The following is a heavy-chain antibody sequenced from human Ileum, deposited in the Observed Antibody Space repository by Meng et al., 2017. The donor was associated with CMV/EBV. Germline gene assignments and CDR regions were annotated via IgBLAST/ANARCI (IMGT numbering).Heavy chain of an antibody. V-gene: IGHV3-66*02. Sequence: GESLKISCAVSGFTVSSNYYVTWVRQAPGKGLEWVSVIHGEGTTYYLDSVKGRFTIFRDNSKNILYLQMNSLRTEDTAVYYCARDREGYFDFWGQGTLVTVSS. J-gene: IGHJ4*02. CDR1: GFTVSSNY. CDR2: IHGEGTT. CDR3: ARDREGYFDF.